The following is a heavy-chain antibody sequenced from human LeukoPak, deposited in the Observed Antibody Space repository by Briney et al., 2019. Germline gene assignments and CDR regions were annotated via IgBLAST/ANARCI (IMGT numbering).Heavy chain of an antibody. CDR2: IYYSGST. CDR3: AGASLYYDSSGQRTFDI. V-gene: IGHV4-59*01. J-gene: IGHJ3*02. Sequence: PETLSLTCTVSGGSLSSYHWNWIRQPPGKGLEWIGYIYYSGSTNYNPSLKSRVTISLDTSKNQFSLKLSSVTAADTAVYYCAGASLYYDSSGQRTFDIWGQGTMVTVSS. D-gene: IGHD3-22*01. CDR1: GGSLSSYH.